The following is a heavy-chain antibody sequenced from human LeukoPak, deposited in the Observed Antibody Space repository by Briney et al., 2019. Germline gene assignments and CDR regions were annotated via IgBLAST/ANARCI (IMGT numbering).Heavy chain of an antibody. CDR3: LHYNSGSI. V-gene: IGHV3-7*01. Sequence: GGSLRLSCAASGFTFSSYAMSWVRQAPGKGLEWVANIRKEGNDKYYVDSVKGRFTVSRDNAKNSLYLEMNSLRAEDTAVYYCLHYNSGSIWGQGTLVTVSS. D-gene: IGHD3-10*01. CDR1: GFTFSSYA. J-gene: IGHJ4*02. CDR2: IRKEGNDK.